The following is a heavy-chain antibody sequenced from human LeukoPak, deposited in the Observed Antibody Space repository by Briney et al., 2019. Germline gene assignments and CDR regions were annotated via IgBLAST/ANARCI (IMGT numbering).Heavy chain of an antibody. D-gene: IGHD6-13*01. CDR2: IYSGGST. CDR1: GFTFSSYA. Sequence: GGSLRLSCAASGFTFSSYAMSWVRQAPGKGLEWVSVIYSGGSTYYADSVKGRFTISRDNSKNTLYLQMNSLRAEDTAVYYCASAAAATRGYYYGMDVWGQGTTVTVSS. V-gene: IGHV3-53*01. CDR3: ASAAAATRGYYYGMDV. J-gene: IGHJ6*02.